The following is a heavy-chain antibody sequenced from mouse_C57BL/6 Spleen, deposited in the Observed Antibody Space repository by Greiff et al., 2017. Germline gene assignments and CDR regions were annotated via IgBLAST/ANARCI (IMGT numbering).Heavy chain of an antibody. CDR1: GFTFSSYA. J-gene: IGHJ3*01. V-gene: IGHV5-9-1*02. Sequence: EVKLVESGEGLVKPGGSLKLSCAASGFTFSSYAMSWVSQTPEKRLEWVAYISSGGDYIYYADTVKGRFTISRDNARNTLYLQMSSLKSEDTAMYYCTRDPDGYYGEVFAYWGQGTLVTVSA. D-gene: IGHD2-3*01. CDR2: ISSGGDYI. CDR3: TRDPDGYYGEVFAY.